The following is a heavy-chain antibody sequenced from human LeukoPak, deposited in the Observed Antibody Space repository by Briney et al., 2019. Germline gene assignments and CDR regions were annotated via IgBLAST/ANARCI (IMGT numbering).Heavy chain of an antibody. CDR1: GFTVNTYV. J-gene: IGHJ4*02. Sequence: GGSLRLSCAVSGFTVNTYVMHWVRRAPGEGLVWVSRINHDGSDISYADSVKGRSTISRDNAKNTLYLHMNSLRADDTAIYYCVRDSNCKIDDWGQGTLVTVS. D-gene: IGHD2-21*01. V-gene: IGHV3-74*01. CDR2: INHDGSDI. CDR3: VRDSNCKIDD.